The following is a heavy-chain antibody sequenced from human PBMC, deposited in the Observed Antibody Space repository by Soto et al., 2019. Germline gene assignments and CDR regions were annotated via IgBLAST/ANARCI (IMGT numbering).Heavy chain of an antibody. Sequence: SETLSLTCTVSGGSISSYYWSWIQQPPGKGLEWIGYIYYSGSTNYNPSLKSRDTKSVDTSKNQFSLKLSSVTAADTAVYYCARIPIVADPFPYYYYMDVWGKGTTVTVSS. D-gene: IGHD2-15*01. CDR3: ARIPIVADPFPYYYYMDV. CDR2: IYYSGST. J-gene: IGHJ6*03. CDR1: GGSISSYY. V-gene: IGHV4-59*01.